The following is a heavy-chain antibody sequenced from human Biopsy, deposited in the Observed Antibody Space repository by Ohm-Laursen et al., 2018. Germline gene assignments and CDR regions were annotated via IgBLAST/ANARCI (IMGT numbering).Heavy chain of an antibody. CDR3: QGGHLPPGQFYGVDA. J-gene: IGHJ6*02. CDR2: LHDRGVT. Sequence: SLRLSCAASGFTVYNNYMTWVRQAPGKGLEWVSSLHDRGVTYYADSVKGRFTISGDNSKNTLYLQMNGLIAEDTAVYFCQGGHLPPGQFYGVDAWGQGTTVTVSS. D-gene: IGHD3-16*01. V-gene: IGHV3-53*01. CDR1: GFTVYNNY.